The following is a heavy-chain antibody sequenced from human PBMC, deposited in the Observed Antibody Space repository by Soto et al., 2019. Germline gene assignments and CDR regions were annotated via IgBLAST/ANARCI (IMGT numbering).Heavy chain of an antibody. CDR3: ARDSPHYDNLTGYQPPWDY. J-gene: IGHJ4*01. CDR2: IKKDGSEK. Sequence: EVQLVESGGGLVQPGGSLRLSGAASGFTFSSYWMSWVRQARGKGLEWVAKIKKDGSEKYYGDSVKGRFTISRDNAKNSLYLQMNILSAEDTAVYYCARDSPHYDNLTGYQPPWDYWGNGTLVTFSS. D-gene: IGHD3-9*01. V-gene: IGHV3-7*01. CDR1: GFTFSSYW.